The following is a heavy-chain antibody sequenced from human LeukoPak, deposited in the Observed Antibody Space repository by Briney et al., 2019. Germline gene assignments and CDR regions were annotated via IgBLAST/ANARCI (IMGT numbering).Heavy chain of an antibody. D-gene: IGHD3-3*01. CDR1: GGSISSYY. V-gene: IGHV4-59*01. Sequence: SETLSLTCTVSGGSISSYYWSWIRQPPGKGLEWIGYIYYSGSTNYNPSLKSRVTISVDTSKNQFSLKLSSVTAADTAVYYCARALRGGWFDPWGQGTLVTVSS. J-gene: IGHJ5*02. CDR2: IYYSGST. CDR3: ARALRGGWFDP.